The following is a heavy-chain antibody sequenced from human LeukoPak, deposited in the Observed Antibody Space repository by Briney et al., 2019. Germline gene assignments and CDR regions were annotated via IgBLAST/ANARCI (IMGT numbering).Heavy chain of an antibody. CDR1: GFTVSSNY. V-gene: IGHV3-66*01. J-gene: IGHJ4*02. CDR3: ARSRLQQTSFDY. CDR2: IYSGGST. D-gene: IGHD4-11*01. Sequence: PGGSLRLSCAASGFTVSSNYMSWVRQAPGKGLEWVSVIYSGGSTYYADSVKGRFTISRDNSKNTLYLQMNSLRAEDTAVYYCARSRLQQTSFDYWGQGTLVTVSS.